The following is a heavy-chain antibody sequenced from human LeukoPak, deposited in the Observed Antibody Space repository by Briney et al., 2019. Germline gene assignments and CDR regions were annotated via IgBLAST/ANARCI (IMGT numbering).Heavy chain of an antibody. J-gene: IGHJ4*02. CDR2: IYYSSWST. CDR3: ASQVYCSAGSCYSNF. CDR1: GGSISSWTYF. V-gene: IGHV4-39*01. D-gene: IGHD2-15*01. Sequence: PSETLSLTCTVSGGSISSWTYFWGWIRQPPGKGLEWIGYIYYSSWSTYYNPSLKSRVTISVDTSKNQFSLKLSSVTAADTAVYYCASQVYCSAGSCYSNFWGQGTLVTVSS.